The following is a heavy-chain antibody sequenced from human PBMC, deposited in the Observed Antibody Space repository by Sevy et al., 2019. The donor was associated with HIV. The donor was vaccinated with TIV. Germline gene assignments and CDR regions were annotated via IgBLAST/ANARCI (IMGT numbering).Heavy chain of an antibody. Sequence: SETLSLTCTVSGGSISRYYWSWIRQPPGKGLEWIGYIYYSGSTHYNPSLKSRVTISVDTSKNQFSLKLSSVTAADTAVYYCARVTGYYYYYMDVWGKGTTVTVSS. CDR1: GGSISRYY. CDR2: IYYSGST. J-gene: IGHJ6*03. V-gene: IGHV4-59*01. CDR3: ARVTGYYYYYMDV. D-gene: IGHD3-9*01.